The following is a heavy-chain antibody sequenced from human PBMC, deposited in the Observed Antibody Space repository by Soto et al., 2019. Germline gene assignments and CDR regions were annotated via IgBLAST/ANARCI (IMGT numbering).Heavy chain of an antibody. Sequence: QVQLVESGGGVVQPGRSLRLSCAASGFTFRSYGMHWVRQAPGKGLEWVAVIWYDGNNKYHADSVKGRFTISRDNSKNTLYLQMSSLRPEDTAVYYCARDRSGYDQTPDYWGQGTLVTVSS. CDR3: ARDRSGYDQTPDY. CDR1: GFTFRSYG. V-gene: IGHV3-33*01. J-gene: IGHJ4*02. D-gene: IGHD5-12*01. CDR2: IWYDGNNK.